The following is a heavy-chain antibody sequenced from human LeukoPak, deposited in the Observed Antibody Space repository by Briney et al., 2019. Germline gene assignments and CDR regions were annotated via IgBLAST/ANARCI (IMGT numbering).Heavy chain of an antibody. J-gene: IGHJ3*02. CDR1: GGSINNNKW. CDR2: VYYSGST. CDR3: ARGCSTDAFDI. V-gene: IGHV4-4*02. Sequence: PSETLSLTCVVSGGSINNNKWWSWVRQPPGKGLEWIGDVYYSGSTNYNPSLKSRVTMSVDKSKNQFSLKLSSVTAADTAVYYCARGCSTDAFDIWGQGTMVTVSS. D-gene: IGHD2-8*01.